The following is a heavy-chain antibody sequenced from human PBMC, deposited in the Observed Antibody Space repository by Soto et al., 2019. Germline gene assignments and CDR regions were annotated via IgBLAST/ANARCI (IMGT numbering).Heavy chain of an antibody. J-gene: IGHJ6*02. CDR1: GGTFISYA. CDR2: IIPIFGTA. Sequence: QVQLVQSGAEVKKPGSSVKVSCKASGGTFISYAINWVRQAPGQGLEWMGGIIPIFGTADYAQKFQGRVTITADESTSTAYMELSSLRSEDTAVYYCASNGFGETYYYGMDVWGQGTTVTVSS. V-gene: IGHV1-69*12. CDR3: ASNGFGETYYYGMDV. D-gene: IGHD3-10*01.